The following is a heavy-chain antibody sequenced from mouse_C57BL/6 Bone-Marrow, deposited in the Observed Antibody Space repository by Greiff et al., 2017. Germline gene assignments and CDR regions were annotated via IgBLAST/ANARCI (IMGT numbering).Heavy chain of an antibody. V-gene: IGHV6-6*01. Sequence: EVKLMESGGGLVQPGGSMKLSCAASGFTFSDAWMDWVRQSPEKGLEWVAEIRNKANNQATYYAESVKGRFTISRDDSKSSVYLQMNSLRAEDTGSYYCTRGFITTVRGNAMDYWGQGTSVTVSS. J-gene: IGHJ4*01. CDR2: IRNKANNQAT. CDR1: GFTFSDAW. CDR3: TRGFITTVRGNAMDY. D-gene: IGHD1-1*01.